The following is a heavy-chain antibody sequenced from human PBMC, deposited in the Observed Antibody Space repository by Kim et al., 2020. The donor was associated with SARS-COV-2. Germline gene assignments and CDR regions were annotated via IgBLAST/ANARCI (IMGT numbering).Heavy chain of an antibody. CDR3: ARDKSSSGWYGLDY. V-gene: IGHV1-2*02. CDR1: GYTFTGYY. D-gene: IGHD6-19*01. CDR2: INPNSGGT. J-gene: IGHJ4*02. Sequence: ASVKVSCKASGYTFTGYYMHWVRQAPGQGLEWMGWINPNSGGTNYAQKFQGRVTMTRDTSISTAYMELSRLRSDDTAVYYCARDKSSSGWYGLDYWGQGTLVTVSS.